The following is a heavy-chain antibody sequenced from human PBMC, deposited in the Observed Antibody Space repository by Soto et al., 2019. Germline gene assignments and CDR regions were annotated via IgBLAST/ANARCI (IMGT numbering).Heavy chain of an antibody. CDR1: GGSITSGGYS. V-gene: IGHV4-30-2*01. CDR2: IYQSGST. J-gene: IGHJ6*02. CDR3: ATQSYSNSGAYYYYAMDV. Sequence: PSETLSLTCAVSGGSITSGGYSWSWIRQPPGKGLEWIGYIYQSGSTYYNPSLKSRVTISVDRSRNQFSLKLSSVTAADTAVYFCATQSYSNSGAYYYYAMDVWGQGTTVTVSS. D-gene: IGHD4-4*01.